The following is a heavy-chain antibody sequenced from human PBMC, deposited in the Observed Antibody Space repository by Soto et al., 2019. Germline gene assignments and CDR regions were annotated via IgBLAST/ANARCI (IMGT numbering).Heavy chain of an antibody. CDR3: ARRGVGTGDAFDI. V-gene: IGHV4-59*08. D-gene: IGHD3-9*01. J-gene: IGHJ3*02. CDR1: GGSISSYY. CDR2: IYYSGST. Sequence: SETLSLTCTVSGGSISSYYWSWIRQPPGKGLEWIGYIYYSGSTNYNPSLKSRVTISVDTSKNQFSLKLSSVTAADTAVYYCARRGVGTGDAFDIWGQGTMVTVSS.